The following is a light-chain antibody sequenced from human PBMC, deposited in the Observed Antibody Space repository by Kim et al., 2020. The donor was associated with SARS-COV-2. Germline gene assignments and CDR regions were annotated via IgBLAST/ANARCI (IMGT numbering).Light chain of an antibody. Sequence: EIMLTQSPGTLSLSPGERATLSCRASETLKGTYLVWYQQRPGQAPRRLIYGASNRATGIPDRFSGSESGTDFNLTITRLEPEDSAVYYCQQYARSPRTLGQGTKVDIK. CDR3: QQYARSPRT. CDR1: ETLKGTY. V-gene: IGKV3-20*01. J-gene: IGKJ1*01. CDR2: GAS.